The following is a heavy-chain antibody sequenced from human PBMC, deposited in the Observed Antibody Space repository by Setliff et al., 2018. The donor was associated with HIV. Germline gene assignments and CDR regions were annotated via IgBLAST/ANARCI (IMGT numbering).Heavy chain of an antibody. J-gene: IGHJ6*03. D-gene: IGHD2-21*01. CDR3: ARCGGDCYPYYMDV. V-gene: IGHV1-2*02. Sequence: ASVKVSCKASGYTFIGYYMHWVRQAPGQGLEWMGWINPNSGDTNYAQKFQGRVTMTRDTSISTAYMDLSRLRSDDTAVYYCARCGGDCYPYYMDVWGKGTTVTVSS. CDR1: GYTFIGYY. CDR2: INPNSGDT.